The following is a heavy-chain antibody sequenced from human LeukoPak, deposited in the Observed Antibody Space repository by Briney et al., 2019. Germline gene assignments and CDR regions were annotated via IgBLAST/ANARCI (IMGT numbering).Heavy chain of an antibody. J-gene: IGHJ5*02. CDR3: AKSSGSSWAYNWFDP. Sequence: GGSLRLSCAASGFTFSSYAMSWVRQAPGKGLEWVSAISGSGGSIYYADSVKGRFTISRDNSKNTLYLQMNSLRAEDTAVYYCAKSSGSSWAYNWFDPWGQGNLVTVSS. V-gene: IGHV3-23*01. CDR2: ISGSGGSI. CDR1: GFTFSSYA. D-gene: IGHD6-13*01.